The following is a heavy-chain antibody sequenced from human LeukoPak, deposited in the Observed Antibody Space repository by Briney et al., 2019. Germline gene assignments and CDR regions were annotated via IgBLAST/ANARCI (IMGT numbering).Heavy chain of an antibody. Sequence: ASVKVSCKASGYTFTGYYMHWVRQAPGQGLEWMGWINPNSGGTNYAQKFQGRVTMTRDTSISTSYMELSSLTSEDTAIYYCARGRVGEDYWGQGTLVTVSS. V-gene: IGHV1-2*02. CDR2: INPNSGGT. CDR3: ARGRVGEDY. J-gene: IGHJ4*02. D-gene: IGHD3-16*01. CDR1: GYTFTGYY.